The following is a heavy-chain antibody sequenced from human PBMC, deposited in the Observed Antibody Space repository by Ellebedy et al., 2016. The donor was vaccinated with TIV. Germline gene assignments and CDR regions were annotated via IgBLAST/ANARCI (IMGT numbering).Heavy chain of an antibody. J-gene: IGHJ4*02. CDR1: GFTVSNYW. CDR2: VTRDGSSA. V-gene: IGHV3-74*01. Sequence: PGGSLRLSCSASGFTVSNYWLHWVRQAPGRGLVWLSRVTRDGSSANYADSVKGRFSISRDNSKNPLYVQMNSLRAEDTAVYYCARGGRDQWLIDYWGPGTLVTVSS. CDR3: ARGGRDQWLIDY. D-gene: IGHD6-19*01.